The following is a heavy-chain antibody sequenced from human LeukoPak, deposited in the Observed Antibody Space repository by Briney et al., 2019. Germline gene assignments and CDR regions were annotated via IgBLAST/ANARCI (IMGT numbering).Heavy chain of an antibody. Sequence: SETLSLPCTVSGGSISSSSYYWGWIRQPPGKGLEWIGSIYYSGSTYYNPSLKSRVTISVDTSKNQFSLKLSSVTAADTAVYYCARVSRLNDSSGYYYSQSDYWGQGTLVTVSS. J-gene: IGHJ4*02. CDR3: ARVSRLNDSSGYYYSQSDY. V-gene: IGHV4-39*07. D-gene: IGHD3-22*01. CDR2: IYYSGST. CDR1: GGSISSSSYY.